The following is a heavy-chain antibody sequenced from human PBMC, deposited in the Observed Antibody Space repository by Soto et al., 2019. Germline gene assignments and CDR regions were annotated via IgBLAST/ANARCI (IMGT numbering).Heavy chain of an antibody. V-gene: IGHV4-31*03. Sequence: SETLSLTCTVSGGSITRGGYYWSWIRQHPGKGLEWIGYIYNSGTTYYNPSLKSRVTISVDTSKNQFSLKLTSVTAAYTAVYYCARDPAPWGQGTLVPVSS. CDR2: IYNSGTT. CDR1: GGSITRGGYY. CDR3: ARDPAP. J-gene: IGHJ5*02.